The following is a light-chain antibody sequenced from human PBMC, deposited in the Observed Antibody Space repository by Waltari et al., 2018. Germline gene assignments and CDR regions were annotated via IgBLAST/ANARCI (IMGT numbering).Light chain of an antibody. CDR2: GST. CDR1: VSNIGAGYD. Sequence: QSVLTQPPSVSGAPGQRVPISCPWSVSNIGAGYDVPWYQQLPRAAPKLLIYGSTSRPLGVPARFFGSTSGTSASLAITGLQAEDEADYYCQSYDTSLSVVFGGGTKLTVL. CDR3: QSYDTSLSVV. V-gene: IGLV1-40*01. J-gene: IGLJ3*02.